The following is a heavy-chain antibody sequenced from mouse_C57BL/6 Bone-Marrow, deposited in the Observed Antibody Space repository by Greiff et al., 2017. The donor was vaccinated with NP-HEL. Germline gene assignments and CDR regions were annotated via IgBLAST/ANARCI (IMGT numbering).Heavy chain of an antibody. CDR2: ISSGGSYT. CDR1: GFTFSSYG. CDR3: ARHDGYYGWYFDV. V-gene: IGHV5-6*01. J-gene: IGHJ1*03. D-gene: IGHD2-3*01. Sequence: EVKLVYSLGDLVKPGGSLKLSCAASGFTFSSYGMSWVRQTPDKRLEWVATISSGGSYTYYPDSVKGRFTISRDNAKNTLYLQMSSLKSEDTAMYYCARHDGYYGWYFDVWGTGTTVTVSS.